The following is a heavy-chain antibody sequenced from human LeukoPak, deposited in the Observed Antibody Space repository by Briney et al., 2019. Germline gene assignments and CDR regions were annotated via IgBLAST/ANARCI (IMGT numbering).Heavy chain of an antibody. J-gene: IGHJ6*03. Sequence: GGSLRLSCAASGFTFSSYEMNWVRQAPGKGLEWVSYISSSGSTIYYADSVKGRFTISRDNAKNSLYLQMNSLRAEDTALYYCARVSRQKYYMDVWGKGTTVTVSS. CDR2: ISSSGSTI. CDR3: ARVSRQKYYMDV. CDR1: GFTFSSYE. V-gene: IGHV3-48*03.